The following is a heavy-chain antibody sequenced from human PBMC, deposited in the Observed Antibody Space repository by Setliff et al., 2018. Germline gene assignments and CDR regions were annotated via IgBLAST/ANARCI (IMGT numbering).Heavy chain of an antibody. CDR2: TYYSGST. Sequence: NPSETLSLTCRVSGGSISSGNYYWGLIRQPPGKGLEWVATTYYSGSTYSNPSLKSRLIISVDAPDNQFSVKLSSVTAADTAVYYCARHKSNGSGSYPSLYMDVWGKGIMVTVSS. D-gene: IGHD3-10*01. CDR3: ARHKSNGSGSYPSLYMDV. V-gene: IGHV4-39*01. CDR1: GGSISSGNYY. J-gene: IGHJ6*03.